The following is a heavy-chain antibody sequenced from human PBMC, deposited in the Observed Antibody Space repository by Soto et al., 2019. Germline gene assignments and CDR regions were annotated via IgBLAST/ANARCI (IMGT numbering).Heavy chain of an antibody. CDR2: IGAAGDT. V-gene: IGHV3-13*01. CDR1: GFTFSNYA. CDR3: AKLYSSSWYSWFDP. D-gene: IGHD6-13*01. Sequence: GGSLRLSCAASGFTFSNYAMHWVRQPTGKGLEWVSGIGAAGDTYYPGSVKGRFTISRENAKNSLYLQMNSLRAEDTAVYYCAKLYSSSWYSWFDPWGQGTLVTVSS. J-gene: IGHJ5*02.